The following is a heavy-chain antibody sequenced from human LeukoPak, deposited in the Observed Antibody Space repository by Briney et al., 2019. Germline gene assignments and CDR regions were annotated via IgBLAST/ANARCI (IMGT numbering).Heavy chain of an antibody. Sequence: GGSLRLSCTASGFTFSGFEMNWVRQAPGKGLEWVSYISSSGSTIYYADSVKGRFTISRDNAKNSLYLQMNSLRAEDTAVYYCARELVITIIGDYWGQGTLVTVSS. V-gene: IGHV3-48*03. CDR1: GFTFSGFE. J-gene: IGHJ4*02. D-gene: IGHD3-3*01. CDR3: ARELVITIIGDY. CDR2: ISSSGSTI.